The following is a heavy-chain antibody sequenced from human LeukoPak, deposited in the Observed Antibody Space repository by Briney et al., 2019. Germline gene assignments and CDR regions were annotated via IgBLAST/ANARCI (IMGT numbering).Heavy chain of an antibody. D-gene: IGHD3-10*01. V-gene: IGHV4-34*01. CDR3: ARASYYGSGSYYYYYYYGMDV. CDR1: GGSFSGYY. CDR2: INHSGST. Sequence: SETLSLTCAVYGGSFSGYYWSWIRQPPGKGLEWIGEINHSGSTNYNPSLKSRVTISVDTSKNQFSLELSSVTAADTAVYYCARASYYGSGSYYYYYYYGMDVWGQGTTVTVSS. J-gene: IGHJ6*02.